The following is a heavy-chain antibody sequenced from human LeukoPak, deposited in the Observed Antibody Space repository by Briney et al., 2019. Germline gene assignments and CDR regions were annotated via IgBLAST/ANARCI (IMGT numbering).Heavy chain of an antibody. CDR1: GGSISSSNW. V-gene: IGHV4-4*02. J-gene: IGHJ6*03. CDR3: ARAEMATIPLQDYYYYYYMDV. CDR2: IYHSGST. Sequence: SGTLSLTCAVSGGSISSSNWWSWVRQPPGKGLEWIGEIYHSGSTNYNPSLKSRVTISVDKSKNQFSLKLSSVTAADTAVYYCARAEMATIPLQDYYYYYYMDVWGKGTTVTISS. D-gene: IGHD5-24*01.